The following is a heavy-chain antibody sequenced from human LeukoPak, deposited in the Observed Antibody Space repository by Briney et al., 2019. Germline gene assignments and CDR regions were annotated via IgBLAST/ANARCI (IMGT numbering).Heavy chain of an antibody. J-gene: IGHJ4*02. CDR3: ASSSSTRYFDWLPTADY. CDR2: ISAYNGNT. V-gene: IGHV1-18*01. Sequence: ASVKVSCKASGYTFTSYGISWVRQAPGQGLEWMGWISAYNGNTNYAQKLQGRVTMTTDTSTSTAYMELRSLRSDDTAVYYCASSSSTRYFDWLPTADYWGQGTLVTVSS. D-gene: IGHD3-9*01. CDR1: GYTFTSYG.